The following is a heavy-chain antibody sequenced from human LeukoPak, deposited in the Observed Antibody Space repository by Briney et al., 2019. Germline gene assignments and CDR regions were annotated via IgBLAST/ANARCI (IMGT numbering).Heavy chain of an antibody. CDR1: GFTFSGYP. J-gene: IGHJ4*02. CDR3: ASSFDY. CDR2: ISYDGSNK. V-gene: IGHV3-30*14. Sequence: GGSLRLSCAASGFTFSGYPIHWVRQAPGKGLEWVAVISYDGSNKYYADSVKGRFTISRDNSKNTLYLQMNSLRAEDTAVYYCASSFDYWGQGTLVTVSS.